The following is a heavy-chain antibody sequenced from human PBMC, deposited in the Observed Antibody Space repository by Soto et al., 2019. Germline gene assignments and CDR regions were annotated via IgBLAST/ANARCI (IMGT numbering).Heavy chain of an antibody. D-gene: IGHD3-10*01. CDR1: GYTFTSYG. J-gene: IGHJ6*02. V-gene: IGHV1-18*01. CDR2: ISAYNGNT. CDR3: AREVWFGELSDYYYGMDV. Sequence: QVQLVQSGAEVKKPGASVKVSCKASGYTFTSYGISWVRQAPGQGLEWMGWISAYNGNTNYAQKLQGRVTMTADTSTSTAYMELRSLRSDDTAVYYCAREVWFGELSDYYYGMDVWGQGTTVTVSS.